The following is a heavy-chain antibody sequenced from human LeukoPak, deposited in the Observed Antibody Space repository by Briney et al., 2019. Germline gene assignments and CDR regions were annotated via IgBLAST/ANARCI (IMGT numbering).Heavy chain of an antibody. Sequence: SETLSLTCTVSGGSISSYHWSWIRQPAGKGLEWIGRIYTSGSTNYNPSLKSRVTMSVDTSKNQFSLKLSSVTAADTAVYYCAKGVSSSWYFPHYYGMDVWGQGTTVTVSS. D-gene: IGHD6-13*01. CDR1: GGSISSYH. CDR2: IYTSGST. J-gene: IGHJ6*02. CDR3: AKGVSSSWYFPHYYGMDV. V-gene: IGHV4-4*07.